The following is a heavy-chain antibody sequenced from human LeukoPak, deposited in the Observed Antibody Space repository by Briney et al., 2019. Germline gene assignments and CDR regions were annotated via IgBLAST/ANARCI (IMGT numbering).Heavy chain of an antibody. Sequence: SSETLSLTCTVSGGPIGSYYWSWIRQPPGKGLEWIGSIYYSGSTYYNPSLKSRVTISVDTSKNQFSLKLSSVTAADTAVYYCARLAAVAGNFPYYYYGMDVWGQGTTVTVSS. D-gene: IGHD6-19*01. CDR3: ARLAAVAGNFPYYYYGMDV. CDR2: IYYSGST. J-gene: IGHJ6*02. CDR1: GGPIGSYY. V-gene: IGHV4-39*01.